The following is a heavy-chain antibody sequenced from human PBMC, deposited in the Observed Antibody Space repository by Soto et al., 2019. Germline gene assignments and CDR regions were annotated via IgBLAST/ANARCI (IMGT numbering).Heavy chain of an antibody. J-gene: IGHJ4*02. CDR2: IIPIFGTA. CDR3: ARAPQHYYFDY. V-gene: IGHV1-69*01. CDR1: A. Sequence: AGSWGRQAPGQGLEWMGGIIPIFGTANYAQKFQGRVTITADESTSTAYMELSSLRSEDTAVYYCARAPQHYYFDYWGQGTLVTVSS.